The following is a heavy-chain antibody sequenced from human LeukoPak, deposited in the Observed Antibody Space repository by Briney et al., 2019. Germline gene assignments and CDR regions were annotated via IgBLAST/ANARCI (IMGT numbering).Heavy chain of an antibody. CDR2: INAGNGNT. V-gene: IGHV1-3*01. CDR1: GYTFINFA. D-gene: IGHD6-13*01. J-gene: IGHJ4*02. CDR3: ARGPRAAADDY. Sequence: ASAKVSCKASGYTFINFAINWGRQAPGQRPEWMGWINAGNGNTKYSQKFQDRVTITRDTSASTAYMELTSLTSEDTAVYYCARGPRAAADDYWGQGTLVTVSS.